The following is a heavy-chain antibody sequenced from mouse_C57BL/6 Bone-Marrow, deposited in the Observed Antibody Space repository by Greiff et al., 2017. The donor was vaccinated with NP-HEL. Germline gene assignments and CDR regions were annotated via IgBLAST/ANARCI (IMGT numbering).Heavy chain of an antibody. J-gene: IGHJ4*01. CDR2: IAPGSGNS. CDR3: ARENYYGRSSYAMDY. CDR1: GYTFTSYW. V-gene: IGHV1S41*01. D-gene: IGHD1-1*01. Sequence: DLVKPGASVKLSCKASGYTFTSYWIDWIRQRPGQGLEWIGRIAPGSGNSFYNEIFKGKATLTVDTSSSTASIQLSSLSSEDSAVYVCARENYYGRSSYAMDYWGQGTAVTVSS.